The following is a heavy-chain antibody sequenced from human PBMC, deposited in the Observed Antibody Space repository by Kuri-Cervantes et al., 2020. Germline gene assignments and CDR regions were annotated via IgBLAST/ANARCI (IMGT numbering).Heavy chain of an antibody. CDR2: ISAYNGNT. D-gene: IGHD6-19*01. CDR1: GYTFTSYG. Sequence: GESLKISCKASGYTFTSYGISWVRQAPGQGLEWMGWISAYNGNTNYAQKLQGGVTMTTDTSTSTAYMELRSLRSDDTAVYYCARLSQWLVLQAFDIWGQGTMVTVSS. J-gene: IGHJ3*02. V-gene: IGHV1-18*01. CDR3: ARLSQWLVLQAFDI.